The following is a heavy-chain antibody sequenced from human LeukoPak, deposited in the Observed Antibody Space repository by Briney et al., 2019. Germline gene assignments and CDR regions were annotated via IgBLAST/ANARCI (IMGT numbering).Heavy chain of an antibody. CDR1: GGSFSGYY. CDR2: INHSGST. CDR3: ARGGIAVAAAVDY. D-gene: IGHD6-19*01. Sequence: SETLSLTCAVYGGSFSGYYWSWIRQPPGKGLEWIGEINHSGSTNYSPSLKSRVTISVDTSKNQFSLKLSSVTAADTAVYYCARGGIAVAAAVDYWGQGTLVTVSS. J-gene: IGHJ4*02. V-gene: IGHV4-34*01.